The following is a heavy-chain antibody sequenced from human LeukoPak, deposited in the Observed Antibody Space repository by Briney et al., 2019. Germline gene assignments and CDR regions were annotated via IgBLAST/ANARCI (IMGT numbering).Heavy chain of an antibody. Sequence: PGGSLRLSCAASGFTFSSYGMHWVRQAPGKGLEWVAVIWYDGSNKYYADSVKGRFTISRDNSKNTLYLQMNSLRAEDTAVYYCAKDLFKQGLATYYFDYWGQGTLVTVSS. CDR1: GFTFSSYG. V-gene: IGHV3-33*06. CDR2: IWYDGSNK. CDR3: AKDLFKQGLATYYFDY. J-gene: IGHJ4*02. D-gene: IGHD6-19*01.